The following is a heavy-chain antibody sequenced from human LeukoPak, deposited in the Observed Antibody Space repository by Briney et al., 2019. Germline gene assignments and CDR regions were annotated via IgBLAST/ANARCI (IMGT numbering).Heavy chain of an antibody. CDR1: GITFRNYW. Sequence: PGGSLRLACVASGITFRNYWMSWVRQAPGKGLEWVAYINQDSSEKYYVDSVKGRFTISRDNSKNTLYLQMTSLRAEDTAVYYCAKDQSALLWSGTYMDVWGKGTTVTISS. CDR2: INQDSSEK. CDR3: AKDQSALLWSGTYMDV. D-gene: IGHD3-10*01. J-gene: IGHJ6*03. V-gene: IGHV3-7*01.